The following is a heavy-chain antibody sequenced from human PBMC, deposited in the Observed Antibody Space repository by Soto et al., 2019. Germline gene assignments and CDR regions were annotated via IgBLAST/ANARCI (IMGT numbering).Heavy chain of an antibody. J-gene: IGHJ5*02. Sequence: QITLKESGPTLVKPTQTLTLTCTFSGFSLTTRGVGVGWIRQPPGKALECLALIYWDDDKRYSPSLQSRLSTTKDTSKNQGVLTMTNVDPVDTATYYCAHIPNYYQYDWFDPWGQGTLVSVSS. V-gene: IGHV2-5*02. D-gene: IGHD3-16*01. CDR1: GFSLTTRGVG. CDR3: AHIPNYYQYDWFDP. CDR2: IYWDDDK.